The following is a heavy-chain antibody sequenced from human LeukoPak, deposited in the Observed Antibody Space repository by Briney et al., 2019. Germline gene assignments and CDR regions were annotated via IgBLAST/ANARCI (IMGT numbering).Heavy chain of an antibody. J-gene: IGHJ4*02. CDR3: ARDLCHGGSCFHFDS. V-gene: IGHV1-2*02. CDR1: GYAFTDYY. Sequence: ASVKVSCKTSGYAFTDYYVQWVRRAPGQGLEWLAWINPDSGATNFAQRFQGRVTMTRDTSVNTVHMELNRLRSDDTAVYYCARDLCHGGSCFHFDSWGQGTLVTVSS. CDR2: INPDSGAT. D-gene: IGHD2-15*01.